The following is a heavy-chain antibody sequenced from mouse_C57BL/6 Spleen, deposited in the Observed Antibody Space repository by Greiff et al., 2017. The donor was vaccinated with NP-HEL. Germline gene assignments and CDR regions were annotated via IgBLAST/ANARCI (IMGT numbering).Heavy chain of an antibody. CDR2: IYPSDSET. J-gene: IGHJ2*01. D-gene: IGHD1-1*02. CDR1: GYTFTSYW. V-gene: IGHV1-52*01. Sequence: VQLQQPGAELVRPGSSVKLSCKASGYTFTSYWMHWVKQRPIQGLEWIGNIYPSDSETHYNQKFKDKATLTADKSSSTAYMQLSSLTSEDSAVYYYASTMVVATGNCFDYWGQGTTLTVSA. CDR3: ASTMVVATGNCFDY.